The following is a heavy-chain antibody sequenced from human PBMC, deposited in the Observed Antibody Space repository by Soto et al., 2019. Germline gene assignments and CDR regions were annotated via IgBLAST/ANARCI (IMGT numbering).Heavy chain of an antibody. V-gene: IGHV4-4*02. D-gene: IGHD5-18*01. CDR2: IYHSGST. Sequence: PSETLSLTCAVSGGSISSSNWWSWVRQPPGKGLEWIGEIYHSGSTNYNPSLKSRVTISVDKSKNQFSLKLSSVTAADTAVYYCASVGVYSYGFRHYYGMDVWGQGTTVTVFS. CDR3: ASVGVYSYGFRHYYGMDV. CDR1: GGSISSSNW. J-gene: IGHJ6*02.